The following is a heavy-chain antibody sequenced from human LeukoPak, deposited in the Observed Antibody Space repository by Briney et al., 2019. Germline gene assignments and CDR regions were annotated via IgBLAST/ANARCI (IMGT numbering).Heavy chain of an antibody. Sequence: GRSLRLSCEASGFTFSTYWMHWVRQVPGNGLVWVSCIKSDGSGTSYADSVKSRFTISRDNAKNTLYLQMNSLTVEDTAVYYCVREGLGIRLWSIDNWGQGTLVTVSS. V-gene: IGHV3-74*01. CDR2: IKSDGSGT. D-gene: IGHD5-18*01. CDR3: VREGLGIRLWSIDN. CDR1: GFTFSTYW. J-gene: IGHJ4*02.